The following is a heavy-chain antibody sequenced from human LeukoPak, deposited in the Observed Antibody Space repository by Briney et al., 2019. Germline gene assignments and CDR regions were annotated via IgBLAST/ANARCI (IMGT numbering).Heavy chain of an antibody. CDR1: GFTFDDYA. J-gene: IGHJ4*02. CDR3: AKDAEIVVVPAALDY. D-gene: IGHD2-2*01. V-gene: IGHV3-9*01. Sequence: GRSLRLSCAASGFTFDDYAMHWVRQAPGKGLEWVSGISWDSGSIGYADSVKSRFTISRDNSKNTLYLQMNSLRAEDTAVYYCAKDAEIVVVPAALDYWGQGTLVTVSS. CDR2: ISWDSGSI.